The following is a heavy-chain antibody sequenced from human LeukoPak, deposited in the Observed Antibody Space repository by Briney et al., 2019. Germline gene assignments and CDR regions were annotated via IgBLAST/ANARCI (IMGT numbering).Heavy chain of an antibody. CDR1: GYTLTELS. CDR2: FDPEDGET. Sequence: ASVKVSCKVAGYTLTELSMKWVRQAPGKGGEWMGCFDPEDGETIYAQKFQGRVTMTEDTSTDTAYMELSSLRSEDTAVYYCATAIVGATTSFDYWGQGTLVTVSS. J-gene: IGHJ4*02. D-gene: IGHD1-26*01. CDR3: ATAIVGATTSFDY. V-gene: IGHV1-24*01.